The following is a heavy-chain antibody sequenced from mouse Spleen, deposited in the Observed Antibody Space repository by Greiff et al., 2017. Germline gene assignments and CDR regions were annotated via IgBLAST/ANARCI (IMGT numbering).Heavy chain of an antibody. CDR3: AMRDYSNYAYAMDY. CDR1: GFSLTSYG. J-gene: IGHJ4*01. Sequence: VMLVESGPGLVAPSQSLSITCTVSGFSLTSYGVDWVRQSPGKGLEWLGVIWGGGSTNYNSALKSRLSISKDNSKSQVFLKMNSLQTDDTAMYYCAMRDYSNYAYAMDYWGQGTSVTVSS. CDR2: IWGGGST. V-gene: IGHV2-6*01. D-gene: IGHD2-5*01.